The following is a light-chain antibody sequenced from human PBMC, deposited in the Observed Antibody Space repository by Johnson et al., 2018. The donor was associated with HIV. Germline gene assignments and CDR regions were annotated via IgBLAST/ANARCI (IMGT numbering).Light chain of an antibody. CDR3: GTWDTSLSVYV. Sequence: QSILTQPPSVSAAPGQKVTISCSGSSSNIGRNYVSWYQQLPGTAPKLLIFDNNKRPSGISDRFSGSKSGTSATLGITGLQPGDEADFYCGTWDTSLSVYVFGTWTKVTVL. CDR1: SSNIGRNY. V-gene: IGLV1-51*01. J-gene: IGLJ1*01. CDR2: DNN.